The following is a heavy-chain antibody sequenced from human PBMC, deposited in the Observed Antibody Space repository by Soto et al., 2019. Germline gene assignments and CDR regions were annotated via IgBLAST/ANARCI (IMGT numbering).Heavy chain of an antibody. CDR3: ATAGGYRCDY. CDR2: INPDGTTT. J-gene: IGHJ4*02. V-gene: IGHV3-74*01. D-gene: IGHD3-16*02. CDR1: GFTFSSSW. Sequence: EVQLVESGGALFQPGGSLRLSCAASGFTFSSSWVHWVRQVPGKGLMWVSLINPDGTTTDYADSVKGRFTISRDNARNTLYQQMNSLRDEDRAGYYCATAGGYRCDYWGQGTLVIVSS.